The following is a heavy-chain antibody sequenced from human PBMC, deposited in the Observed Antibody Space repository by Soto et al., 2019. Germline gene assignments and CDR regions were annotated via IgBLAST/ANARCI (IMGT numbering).Heavy chain of an antibody. V-gene: IGHV4-34*01. CDR1: GGSFSGYY. Sequence: SETLSLTCAVYGGSFSGYYWSWIRQPPGKGLEWIGEINHSGSTNYNPSLKSRVTISVDTSKNQFSLKLSSVTAADTAVYYCASLVWGGLRFNDYYYMDVWGKGTTVTVSS. J-gene: IGHJ6*03. D-gene: IGHD5-12*01. CDR2: INHSGST. CDR3: ASLVWGGLRFNDYYYMDV.